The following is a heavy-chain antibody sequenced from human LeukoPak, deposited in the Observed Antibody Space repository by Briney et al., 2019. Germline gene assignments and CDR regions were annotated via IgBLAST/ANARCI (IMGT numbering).Heavy chain of an antibody. CDR3: ARVRAAYYYGMDV. CDR1: GFTFSSYE. CDR2: ISSSGSAT. V-gene: IGHV3-48*03. Sequence: GGSLRLSCAASGFTFSSYEMNWVRQAPGKGLEWVSYISSSGSATYYADSVRGRFTVSRDNAKNSLSLQMNSLRAEDTAVYYCARVRAAYYYGMDVWGRGKTVTVSS. J-gene: IGHJ6*02.